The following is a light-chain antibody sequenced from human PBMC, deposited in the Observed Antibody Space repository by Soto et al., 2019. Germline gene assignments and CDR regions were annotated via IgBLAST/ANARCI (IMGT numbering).Light chain of an antibody. J-gene: IGKJ2*01. V-gene: IGKV3-15*01. CDR2: GAS. Sequence: EIVMTQSLATLSLSPGERVTLSCRASQSVSSKLAWYQQKPGQAPRLLIYGASIRATDIPARFSGSGSGTAFTLTISRLQSEDFAIFYCQQYSNWPYTFGQGTKLEIK. CDR3: QQYSNWPYT. CDR1: QSVSSK.